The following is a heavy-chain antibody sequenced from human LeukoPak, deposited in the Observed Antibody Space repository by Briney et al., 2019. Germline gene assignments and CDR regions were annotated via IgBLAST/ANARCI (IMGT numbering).Heavy chain of an antibody. D-gene: IGHD6-13*01. V-gene: IGHV1-69*05. CDR2: IIPIFGTA. Sequence: SVKVPCKASGGTFSSYAISWVRQAPGQGLEWMGRIIPIFGTANYAQKFQGRVTITTDESTSTAYMELSSLRSEDTAVYYCAGGGRIAAANPLDYWGQGTLVIVSS. J-gene: IGHJ4*02. CDR3: AGGGRIAAANPLDY. CDR1: GGTFSSYA.